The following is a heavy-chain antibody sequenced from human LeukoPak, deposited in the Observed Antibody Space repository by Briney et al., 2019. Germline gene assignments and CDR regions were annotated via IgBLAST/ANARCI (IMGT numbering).Heavy chain of an antibody. D-gene: IGHD5-18*01. CDR3: AKDSGYTYGH. Sequence: GGSLRLSCAASGFTFSSYGMHWVRQAPGKGLEWVAVISYDGSNKYYADSVKGRFTISRDNSKNTLYLQMSSLRAADTAVYYCAKDSGYTYGHWGQGILVSVSS. CDR2: ISYDGSNK. CDR1: GFTFSSYG. V-gene: IGHV3-30*18. J-gene: IGHJ4*02.